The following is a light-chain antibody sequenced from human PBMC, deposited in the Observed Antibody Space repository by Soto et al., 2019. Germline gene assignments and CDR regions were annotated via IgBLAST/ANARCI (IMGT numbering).Light chain of an antibody. CDR1: TGAVTNGHY. J-gene: IGLJ1*01. Sequence: QAFVTQGPSLTGSPGVTVTLTCGSSTGAVTNGHYPYWFQQKPGQAPRTLIYDTTNRHSWTPARFSGSLLGGKAALTLSGAQPEDEAEYYCLLSYNGPYVFGTGTKVTVL. V-gene: IGLV7-46*01. CDR3: LLSYNGPYV. CDR2: DTT.